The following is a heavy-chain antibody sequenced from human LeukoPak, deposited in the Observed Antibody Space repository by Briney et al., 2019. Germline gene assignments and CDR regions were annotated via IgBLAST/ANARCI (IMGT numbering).Heavy chain of an antibody. D-gene: IGHD3/OR15-3a*01. V-gene: IGHV1-18*01. CDR1: GYIFTSYG. CDR3: ARDSWTRWWFDP. J-gene: IGHJ5*02. Sequence: GAGVQVSCKASGYIFTSYGISWVRPAPGQGVEGMGWISAYNGNTNYAQKLQGRVTMTTDTSTSTAYMELRSLRSDGTAVYYCARDSWTRWWFDPWGQGTLVTVSS. CDR2: ISAYNGNT.